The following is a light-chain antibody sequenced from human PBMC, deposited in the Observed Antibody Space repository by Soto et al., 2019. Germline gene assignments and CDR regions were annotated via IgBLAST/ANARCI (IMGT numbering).Light chain of an antibody. J-gene: IGLJ3*02. CDR1: SSDVGGYNY. Sequence: QSALTQPASVSGSPGQSITISCTGTSSDVGGYNYVSWYQQYPAKAPKLMIYEVSNRPSGVSNRFSGSKSGNTASLTISGLQADDEADYYCSSYTRSTTWVFGGGTKVTVL. CDR2: EVS. CDR3: SSYTRSTTWV. V-gene: IGLV2-14*01.